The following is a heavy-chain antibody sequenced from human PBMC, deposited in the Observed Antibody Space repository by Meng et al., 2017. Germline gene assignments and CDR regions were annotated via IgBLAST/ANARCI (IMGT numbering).Heavy chain of an antibody. CDR3: AREERGSGDS. V-gene: IGHV1-18*01. CDR1: GYIFASYG. Sequence: VQLGQSGAEVKKPGASVKVSCKASGYIFASYGIHWVRQAPGQGLEWIGWINSYSGDTNYTQTLQGRVTLTKEPSTSTAYMELRSLRSDDTAVYYCAREERGSGDSWGQGTLVTVAS. J-gene: IGHJ5*02. D-gene: IGHD3-22*01. CDR2: INSYSGDT.